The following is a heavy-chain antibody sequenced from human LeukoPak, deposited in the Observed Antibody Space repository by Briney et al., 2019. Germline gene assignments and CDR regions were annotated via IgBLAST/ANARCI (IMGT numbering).Heavy chain of an antibody. CDR2: INPNSGGT. D-gene: IGHD2-2*01. Sequence: ASVKVSCKASGYTFTGYYMHWVRQAPGQGLEWMGWINPNSGGTNYAQKFQGRVTMTRDTSISTAYMELSRLRSDDTAVYYCASTPLGYCSSTSCPPHYYYYVDVWGKGTTVTVSS. J-gene: IGHJ6*03. V-gene: IGHV1-2*02. CDR1: GYTFTGYY. CDR3: ASTPLGYCSSTSCPPHYYYYVDV.